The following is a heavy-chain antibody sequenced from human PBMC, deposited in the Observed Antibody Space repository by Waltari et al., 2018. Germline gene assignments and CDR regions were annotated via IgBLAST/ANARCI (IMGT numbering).Heavy chain of an antibody. CDR2: INDAGGWP. CDR1: GFTFSTYA. Sequence: EVQVLESGGGLVQPGGSLRLSCAASGFTFSTYAMGWVRQAPGKGLEWLSAINDAGGWPSHADSVRGRFTISRDNSKNILYLQMNDLRVEDTAIYYCAKYANPSSYLDYWGQGTLVTVSS. V-gene: IGHV3-23*01. D-gene: IGHD6-6*01. J-gene: IGHJ4*02. CDR3: AKYANPSSYLDY.